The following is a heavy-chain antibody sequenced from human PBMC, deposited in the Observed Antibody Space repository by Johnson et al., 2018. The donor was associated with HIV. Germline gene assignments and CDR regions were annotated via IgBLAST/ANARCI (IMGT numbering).Heavy chain of an antibody. J-gene: IGHJ3*02. CDR1: GFTVISNY. V-gene: IGHV3-53*01. D-gene: IGHD4-17*01. CDR2: IYSGGST. Sequence: VQLVESGGGLIQPGKSLRLSCAASGFTVISNYMTWVRQIPGKGLEWVSVIYSGGSTYYADSVKGRFTIPRDNSKNTLDLQMNSLRAEDTAVYYCARGIPRRNGDYDHVIDIWGQGTMVTVSS. CDR3: ARGIPRRNGDYDHVIDI.